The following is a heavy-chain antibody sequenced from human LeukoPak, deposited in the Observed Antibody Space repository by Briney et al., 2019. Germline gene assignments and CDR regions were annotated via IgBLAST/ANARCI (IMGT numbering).Heavy chain of an antibody. V-gene: IGHV3-21*01. Sequence: GSLRLSCAASGFTFSSYCMNWVRQAPGKGLEWVSSISSSSYIYYADSVKGRFTISRDNAKNSLYLQMNSLRAEDTAVYYCARGMTTVTTSDYWGQGTLVTVSS. CDR1: GFTFSSYC. D-gene: IGHD4-17*01. CDR3: ARGMTTVTTSDY. CDR2: ISSSSYI. J-gene: IGHJ4*02.